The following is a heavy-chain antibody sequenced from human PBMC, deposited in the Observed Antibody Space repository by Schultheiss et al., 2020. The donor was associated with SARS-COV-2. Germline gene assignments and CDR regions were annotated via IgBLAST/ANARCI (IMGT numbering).Heavy chain of an antibody. J-gene: IGHJ4*02. D-gene: IGHD3-22*01. CDR2: INPNSGGT. CDR3: ARDDSSGYYFDY. V-gene: IGHV1-2*02. CDR1: GYTFTGYY. Sequence: VKVSCKASGYTFTGYYMHWVRQAPGQGLEWMGWINPNSGGTNYAQKFQGRVTMTRDTSISTAYMELSRLRSDDTAVYYCARDDSSGYYFDYWGQGTLVTVSS.